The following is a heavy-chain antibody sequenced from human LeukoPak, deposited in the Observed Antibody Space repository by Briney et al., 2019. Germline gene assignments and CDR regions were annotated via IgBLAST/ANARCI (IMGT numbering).Heavy chain of an antibody. CDR3: AGDVFGFEELPPYNWFDP. CDR1: GGTFSSYA. CDR2: IIPIFGTA. Sequence: GASVKVSCKASGGTFSSYAISWVRQAPGQGLEWMGGIIPIFGTANYAQKFQGRVTITADESTSTAYMELSSLRSEDTAVYYCAGDVFGFEELPPYNWFDPWGQGTLVTVSS. V-gene: IGHV1-69*13. J-gene: IGHJ5*02. D-gene: IGHD3-10*01.